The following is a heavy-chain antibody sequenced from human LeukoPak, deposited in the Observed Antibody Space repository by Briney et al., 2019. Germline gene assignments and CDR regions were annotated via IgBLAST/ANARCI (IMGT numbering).Heavy chain of an antibody. CDR2: IYSGGST. J-gene: IGHJ4*02. CDR3: ARGRETYYDFWSGYSGVDY. D-gene: IGHD3-3*01. Sequence: GGSLRLSCAASGFTVSSNYMSWVRQAPGKGLEWVSVIYSGGSTYYADPVKGRFTISRDNSKNTLYLQMNSLRAEDTAVYYCARGRETYYDFWSGYSGVDYWGQGTLVTVSS. CDR1: GFTVSSNY. V-gene: IGHV3-66*02.